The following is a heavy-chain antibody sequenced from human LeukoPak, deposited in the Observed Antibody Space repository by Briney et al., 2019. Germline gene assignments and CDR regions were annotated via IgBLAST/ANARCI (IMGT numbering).Heavy chain of an antibody. CDR2: ISYDGSNK. V-gene: IGHV3-30*18. D-gene: IGHD2-2*02. CDR3: AKALYATEAIDY. J-gene: IGHJ4*02. CDR1: GFTFSRYG. Sequence: GGSLRLSCAAAGFTFSRYGMHWVRQAPGQGLEWVAVISYDGSNKYYGDSVKGRFTISRDNSKNTLYLQMNSLRAEDTAVYYCAKALYATEAIDYWGQGTLVTVSS.